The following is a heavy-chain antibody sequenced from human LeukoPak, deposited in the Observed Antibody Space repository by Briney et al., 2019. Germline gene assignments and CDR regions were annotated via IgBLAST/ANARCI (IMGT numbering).Heavy chain of an antibody. V-gene: IGHV3-15*01. D-gene: IGHD3-10*01. CDR2: IKSKTDGGTT. J-gene: IGHJ3*02. Sequence: GGSLRLSCAASGFTFSNAWMSWVRQAPGKGLEWVGRIKSKTDGGTTDYAAPVKGRFTISGDDSKNTLYLQMNSLKTEDTAVYYCTTGPGDYYGSGNSWGQGTMVTVSS. CDR3: TTGPGDYYGSGNS. CDR1: GFTFSNAW.